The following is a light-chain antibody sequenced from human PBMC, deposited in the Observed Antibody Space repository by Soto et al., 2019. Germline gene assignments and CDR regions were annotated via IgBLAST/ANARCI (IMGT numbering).Light chain of an antibody. V-gene: IGKV1-13*02. CDR2: DAS. CDR3: QQFNSYHLT. CDR1: QDISSA. J-gene: IGKJ4*01. Sequence: AIQLTQSPSSLSASVGDRGTITCRASQDISSALAWYQQKPGKAPKLLIYDASILESGVPSRFSVSGSGTDFTLSISSLQTEDVAHYYGQQFNSYHLTVGGGTKVEIK.